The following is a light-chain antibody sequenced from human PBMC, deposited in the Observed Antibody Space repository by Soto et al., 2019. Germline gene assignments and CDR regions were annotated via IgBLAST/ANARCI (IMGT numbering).Light chain of an antibody. V-gene: IGKV1-39*01. Sequence: DTQMTQSPSSLSASVGDRVTITCRASQRISSYLNWYQQKPGKAPKLLIYAASSLQSGVPSRFSGSGSGTDFTLTISSLQSEDFAVYYCQQYNSWPLTFGGGTKVDI. J-gene: IGKJ4*01. CDR1: QRISSY. CDR3: QQYNSWPLT. CDR2: AAS.